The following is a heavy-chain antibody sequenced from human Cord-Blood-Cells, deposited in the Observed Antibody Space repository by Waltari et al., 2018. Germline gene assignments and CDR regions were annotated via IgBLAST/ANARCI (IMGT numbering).Heavy chain of an antibody. CDR3: ARRVGADAFDI. CDR2: IYYSGST. CDR1: GGSISSYY. Sequence: QVQLQESGPGLVKPSETLSLTCTVSGGSISSYYWSWIRQPPGKGLEWIGYIYYSGSTNCNPSLTSRVTISVDTSKNQFSLKLSSVTAADTAVYYCARRVGADAFDIWGQGTMVTVSS. D-gene: IGHD1-26*01. J-gene: IGHJ3*02. V-gene: IGHV4-59*01.